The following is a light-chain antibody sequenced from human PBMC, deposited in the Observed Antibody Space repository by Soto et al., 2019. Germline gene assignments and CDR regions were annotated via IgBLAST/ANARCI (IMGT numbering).Light chain of an antibody. V-gene: IGLV2-14*01. J-gene: IGLJ1*01. Sequence: QSALTQPASVSGSPGQSITISCTGTSSDVGGYNYVSWYQHHPGKAPKLMIYEVTNRPSGVSIRFSGSKSGTTASLTISGLQAEDEADYYCLSFTSSFTYIFGTGTKGTVL. CDR3: LSFTSSFTYI. CDR1: SSDVGGYNY. CDR2: EVT.